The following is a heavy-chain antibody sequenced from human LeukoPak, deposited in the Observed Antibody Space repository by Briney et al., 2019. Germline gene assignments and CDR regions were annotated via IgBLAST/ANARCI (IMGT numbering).Heavy chain of an antibody. CDR1: GFIFRNAW. J-gene: IGHJ4*02. D-gene: IGHD3-3*01. CDR2: IKSNPDGGTA. V-gene: IGHV3-15*01. CDR3: TTLSYDVHY. Sequence: GGTLRLSCGASGFIFRNAWMTSVRQAPGEGLEWVFRIKSNPDGGTADYGAAVKGRFTLSRDDSSNMLSLQLRNLRAENTAVYYCTTLSYDVHYWGRGTLVTVSS.